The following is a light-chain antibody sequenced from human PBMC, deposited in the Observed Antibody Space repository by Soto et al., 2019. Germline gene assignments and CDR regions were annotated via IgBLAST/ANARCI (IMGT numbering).Light chain of an antibody. CDR1: QSVSSSY. CDR3: QQYGSSPPIT. CDR2: GAS. J-gene: IGKJ5*01. Sequence: EIVLTQSPATLSSSPGERATLSCGASQSVSSSYLAWYQQKPGQAPRLLIYGASSRATGIPDRFSGSGSGTDFTLTISRLEPEDFAVYYCQQYGSSPPITFGQGTRLEIK. V-gene: IGKV3-20*01.